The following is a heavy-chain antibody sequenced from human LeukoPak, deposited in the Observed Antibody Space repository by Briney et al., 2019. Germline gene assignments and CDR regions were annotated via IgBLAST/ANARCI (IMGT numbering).Heavy chain of an antibody. V-gene: IGHV1-69*13. CDR3: ARGRIAAAGPFDY. CDR1: GGTFSSYA. J-gene: IGHJ4*02. D-gene: IGHD6-13*01. Sequence: SVKVSCKASGGTFSSYAISWVRQAPGQGLEWMGGIIPIFGTANYAQKFQGRVTITADESTSTAYMELSSLRSEDTAVYYCARGRIAAAGPFDYWGQGTLVTVSS. CDR2: IIPIFGTA.